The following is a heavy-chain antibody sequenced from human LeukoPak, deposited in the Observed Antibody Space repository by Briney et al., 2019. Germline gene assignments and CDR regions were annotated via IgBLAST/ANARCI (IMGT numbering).Heavy chain of an antibody. Sequence: SVKVSCKASGGTFSSYTISWVRQAPGQGLEWMGMIIPILGIANYAQKFQGRVTITADKATSTAYMELSSLRSEDTAVDYWARTRDYGNWYFDLWGRGTLVTVSS. D-gene: IGHD4-17*01. J-gene: IGHJ2*01. CDR1: GGTFSSYT. CDR3: ARTRDYGNWYFDL. V-gene: IGHV1-69*02. CDR2: IIPILGIA.